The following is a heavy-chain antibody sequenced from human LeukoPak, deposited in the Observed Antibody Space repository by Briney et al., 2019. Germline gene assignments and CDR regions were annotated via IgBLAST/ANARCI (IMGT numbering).Heavy chain of an antibody. Sequence: GGSLRLSCAACGFTFSSYAMSWVRQATGRGLEWVSAISGSGGSTYYADSVKGRFTISRDNSKNTLYLQMNSLRAEDTAVYYCAKGGEYQLLYPYYFDYWGQGTLVTVSS. D-gene: IGHD2-2*02. CDR1: GFTFSSYA. J-gene: IGHJ4*02. CDR3: AKGGEYQLLYPYYFDY. V-gene: IGHV3-23*01. CDR2: ISGSGGST.